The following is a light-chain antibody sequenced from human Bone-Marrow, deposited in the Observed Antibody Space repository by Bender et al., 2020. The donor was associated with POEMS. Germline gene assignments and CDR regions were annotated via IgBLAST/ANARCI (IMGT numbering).Light chain of an antibody. CDR2: DVN. V-gene: IGLV2-14*03. Sequence: QSALTQPASLSGSPGQSITISCTGTSRDIGAYNYVSWYQQHADTAPKLLIYDVNSRPSGVSNRFSGSKSGNTASLTITGLQAEDEGDYYCQSYDNSLGGWVFGGGTKLTVL. CDR3: QSYDNSLGGWV. CDR1: SRDIGAYNY. J-gene: IGLJ3*02.